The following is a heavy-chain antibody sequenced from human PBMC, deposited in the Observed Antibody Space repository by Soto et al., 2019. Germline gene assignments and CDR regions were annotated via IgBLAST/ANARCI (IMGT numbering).Heavy chain of an antibody. J-gene: IGHJ4*02. CDR2: IRGSGCRK. V-gene: IGHV3-23*01. D-gene: IGHD3-22*01. Sequence: CVSLRLSWSSYVFTFSSCANSWFRQAPGKELEWVSAIRGSGCRKYYAASVKGRFTISRDNSKNTLYMQMNSLRAEDTAVYYCAKGVHYYDSSGYYAFDYWGKGTLVTVSS. CDR1: VFTFSSCA. CDR3: AKGVHYYDSSGYYAFDY.